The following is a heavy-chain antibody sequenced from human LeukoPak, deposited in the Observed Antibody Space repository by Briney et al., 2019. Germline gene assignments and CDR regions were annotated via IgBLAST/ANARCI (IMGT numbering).Heavy chain of an antibody. CDR2: ISSGGSTI. CDR1: GVTFSDFH. J-gene: IGHJ6*02. V-gene: IGHV3-11*01. CDR3: ARRIRGINYALDV. D-gene: IGHD3-10*01. Sequence: GGSLRLSCAASGVTFSDFHMTWLRQAPGKGLEWVSYISSGGSTIQYADSVKGRFTISRDNAKNSLYLQMSSLRADDTGMYYCARRIRGINYALDVWGQGTTVTVSS.